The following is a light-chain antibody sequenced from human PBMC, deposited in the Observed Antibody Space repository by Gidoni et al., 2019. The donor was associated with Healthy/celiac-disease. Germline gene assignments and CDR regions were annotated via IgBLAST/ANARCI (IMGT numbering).Light chain of an antibody. CDR2: DAS. CDR3: QQRSNWPRGLT. V-gene: IGKV3-11*01. Sequence: EIVLTQSQATLSLSPGERATLSCRASQSVSGYLAWYQQKPCPAPRLLIYDASNRATGIPARFSGSWSGTDFTLTISSLAPEDFAVYYCQQRSNWPRGLTFGGGTKVEIK. CDR1: QSVSGY. J-gene: IGKJ4*01.